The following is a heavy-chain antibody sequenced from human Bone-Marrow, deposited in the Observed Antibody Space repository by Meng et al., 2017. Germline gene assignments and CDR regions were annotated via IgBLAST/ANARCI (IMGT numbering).Heavy chain of an antibody. Sequence: GESLKISCAASGFTFSSYGMHWVRQAPGKGLDWVASINPDGSEMHHVDSVKGRFTISRDNAKNSLYLQINSLRVEDTAVYYCARDVAYSAFDIWGQGTMVTVSS. CDR3: ARDVAYSAFDI. CDR2: INPDGSEM. CDR1: GFTFSSYG. D-gene: IGHD2-21*01. V-gene: IGHV3-7*01. J-gene: IGHJ3*02.